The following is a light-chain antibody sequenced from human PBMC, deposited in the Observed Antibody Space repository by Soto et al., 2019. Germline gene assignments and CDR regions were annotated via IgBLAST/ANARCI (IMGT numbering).Light chain of an antibody. CDR2: AAS. Sequence: AIRMTQSPSSLTASTGDRVTITCRAGQGISSYLAWYQQKPGKAPKLLIYAASTLQSGVPSRFSGSGSGTDFTLTISCLQAEDFATYYCQPFHSYPLPFGGGTKVEIK. CDR3: QPFHSYPLP. V-gene: IGKV1-8*01. J-gene: IGKJ4*01. CDR1: QGISSY.